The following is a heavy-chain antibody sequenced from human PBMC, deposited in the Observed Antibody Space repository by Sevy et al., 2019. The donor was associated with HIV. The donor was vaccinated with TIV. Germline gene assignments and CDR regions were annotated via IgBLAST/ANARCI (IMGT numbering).Heavy chain of an antibody. CDR3: AKVSYSSGWSAIFDY. CDR2: ISGSGGST. D-gene: IGHD6-19*01. Sequence: GGSLRLSCAASAFTFSSYAMSWVRQAPGKGLEWVSAISGSGGSTYYADSVKGRFTISRDNSKNTLYLQMNSLRAEDTAVYYCAKVSYSSGWSAIFDYWGQGTLVTVSS. J-gene: IGHJ4*02. V-gene: IGHV3-23*01. CDR1: AFTFSSYA.